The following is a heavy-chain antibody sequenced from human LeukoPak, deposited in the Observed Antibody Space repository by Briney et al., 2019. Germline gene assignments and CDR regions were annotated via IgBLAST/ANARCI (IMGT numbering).Heavy chain of an antibody. CDR1: GYSISSGYY. CDR3: ARDRWELPNDY. Sequence: PSETLSLTCTVSGYSISSGYYWGWIRQPPGKGLEWIGSIHHSGSTYYNPSLKSRVTISVDTSKNQFSLKLSSVTAADTAVYYCARDRWELPNDYWGQGTLVTVSS. J-gene: IGHJ4*02. D-gene: IGHD1-26*01. V-gene: IGHV4-38-2*02. CDR2: IHHSGST.